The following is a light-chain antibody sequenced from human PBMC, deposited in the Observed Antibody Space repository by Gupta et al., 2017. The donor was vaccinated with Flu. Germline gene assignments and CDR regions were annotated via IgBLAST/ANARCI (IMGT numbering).Light chain of an antibody. CDR1: SSDVDDFDS. V-gene: IGLV2-14*03. CDR2: NVI. CDR3: SSFTSHNTYV. J-gene: IGLJ1*01. Sequence: QSALTQPASVSGSPGQPITVSCTGASSDVDDFDSVSWFQQHPGEAPKLIIYNVIGRPSGVSNRFSGSKSGNTASLTISGLQPEDEADYYCSSFTSHNTYVFGTGTKVTVL.